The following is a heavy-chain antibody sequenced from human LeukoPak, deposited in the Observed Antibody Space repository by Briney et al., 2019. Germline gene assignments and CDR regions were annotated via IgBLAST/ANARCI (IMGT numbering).Heavy chain of an antibody. CDR2: INPNSGGT. V-gene: IGHV1-2*02. CDR1: GYTFTRYY. CDR3: ARVVTRGDFWSGYEH. D-gene: IGHD3-3*01. J-gene: IGHJ1*01. Sequence: ASVKVSCMASGYTFTRYYMHWVRQAPGQGLEWMGWINPNSGGTNYAQKFQGRVTMTRDTSISTAYMELSRLRSDDTAVYYCARVVTRGDFWSGYEHWGQGTLVTVSS.